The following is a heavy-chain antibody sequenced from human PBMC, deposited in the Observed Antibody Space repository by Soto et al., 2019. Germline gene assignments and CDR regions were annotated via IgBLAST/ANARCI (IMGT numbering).Heavy chain of an antibody. CDR1: GYMFNTYG. Sequence: QVQLLQSGAEVKKPGASVKVSCKASGYMFNTYGITWVRQAPGQGLEWMGWISGYNGNIDYAQKFEGRGTMTTDTSTSTAYMELKSLTSDDTAVYYCARTYGSGDYFLPFEYWGQGTPVSVSS. J-gene: IGHJ4*02. V-gene: IGHV1-18*01. D-gene: IGHD3-10*01. CDR2: ISGYNGNI. CDR3: ARTYGSGDYFLPFEY.